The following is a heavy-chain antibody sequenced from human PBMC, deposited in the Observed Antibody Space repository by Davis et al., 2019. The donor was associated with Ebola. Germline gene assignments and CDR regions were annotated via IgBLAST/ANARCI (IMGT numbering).Heavy chain of an antibody. D-gene: IGHD5-12*01. Sequence: PGGSLRLSCAASGFTFDDYAMHWVRQAPGKGLEWVSGISWNSGSIGYADSVKGRFTISRDNAKNSLYLQMNSLRAEDTALYYCAKDVVATIPGDGMDVWGQGTTVTVSS. V-gene: IGHV3-9*01. CDR1: GFTFDDYA. CDR3: AKDVVATIPGDGMDV. J-gene: IGHJ6*02. CDR2: ISWNSGSI.